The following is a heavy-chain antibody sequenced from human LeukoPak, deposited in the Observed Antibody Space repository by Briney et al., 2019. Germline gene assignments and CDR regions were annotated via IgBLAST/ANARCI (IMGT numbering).Heavy chain of an antibody. CDR3: ASLSYNWNYEIPLPYYYYYMDV. Sequence: SVKVSCKASGGTFSSYAISWVRQAPGQGLEWMGGIIPIFGTANYAQKFQGRVTITADESTSTAYMELSSLRSEDTAVYYCASLSYNWNYEIPLPYYYYYMDVWGKGTTVTVSS. V-gene: IGHV1-69*01. CDR2: IIPIFGTA. CDR1: GGTFSSYA. J-gene: IGHJ6*03. D-gene: IGHD1-7*01.